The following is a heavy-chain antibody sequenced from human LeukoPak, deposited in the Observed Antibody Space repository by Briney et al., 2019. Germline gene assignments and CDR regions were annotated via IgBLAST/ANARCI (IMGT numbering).Heavy chain of an antibody. CDR1: GGTFSSYA. CDR2: IIPILGIA. J-gene: IGHJ4*02. D-gene: IGHD4-17*01. V-gene: IGHV1-69*04. CDR3: ARDLTVTTEVFDY. Sequence: ASVKVSCKASGGTFSSYAISWVRQAPGQGLEWMGRIIPILGIANYAQKFQGRVTITADKSTSTAYMELSSLRSEDTAVYYCARDLTVTTEVFDYWGQGTLVTVSS.